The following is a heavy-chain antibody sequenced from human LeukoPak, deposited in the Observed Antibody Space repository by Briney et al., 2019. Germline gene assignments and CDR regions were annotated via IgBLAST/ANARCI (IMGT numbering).Heavy chain of an antibody. CDR3: AKDWDYYDPSGYSSLFDH. D-gene: IGHD3-22*01. V-gene: IGHV3-23*01. CDR2: VSASGDNT. J-gene: IGHJ4*02. Sequence: PGGSLRLSCAASGFTFSYYAMSWVRQAPGKGLDWVAAVSASGDNTYYTDSVKGRFTISRDNSRNTLYLQMNSLRTDDTAVYYCAKDWDYYDPSGYSSLFDHWGQGTLVSVSS. CDR1: GFTFSYYA.